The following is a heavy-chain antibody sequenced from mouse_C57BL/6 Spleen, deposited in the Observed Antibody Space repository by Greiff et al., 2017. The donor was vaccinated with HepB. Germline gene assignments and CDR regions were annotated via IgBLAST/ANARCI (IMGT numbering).Heavy chain of an antibody. CDR1: GYTFTSYW. J-gene: IGHJ4*01. D-gene: IGHD1-1*01. CDR3: ARCPYYYGSRYAMDY. Sequence: VQLQQPGAELVKPGASVKLSCKASGYTFTSYWMHWVKQRPGQGLEWIGMIHPNSGSTNYNEKFKSKATLTVDKSSSTAYMQLSSLTSEDSAVYYCARCPYYYGSRYAMDYWGQGTSVTVSS. V-gene: IGHV1-64*01. CDR2: IHPNSGST.